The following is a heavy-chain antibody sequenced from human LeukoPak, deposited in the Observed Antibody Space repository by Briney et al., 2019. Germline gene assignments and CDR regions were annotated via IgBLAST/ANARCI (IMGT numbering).Heavy chain of an antibody. CDR1: GGSISGYY. CDR2: IYYSGST. Sequence: PSETLSLTCTVSGGSISGYYWSWIRQPPGKGLEWIGNIYYSGSTNYTPSLKSRVTMSVVTSKNQCSLRLSSVTAADTAVYYCARRVAGRSGLDYWGQGTLVTVSS. CDR3: ARRVAGRSGLDY. V-gene: IGHV4-59*08. D-gene: IGHD2-15*01. J-gene: IGHJ4*02.